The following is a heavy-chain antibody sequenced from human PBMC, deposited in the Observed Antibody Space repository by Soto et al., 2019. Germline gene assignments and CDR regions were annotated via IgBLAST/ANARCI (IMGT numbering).Heavy chain of an antibody. CDR2: ISNDGSDK. V-gene: IGHV3-30*18. D-gene: IGHD6-13*01. CDR3: AKDQARAASRAID. CDR1: GLPLTNYG. J-gene: IGHJ3*01. Sequence: QVQLVESGGGVVQPGGSLGLSCEASGLPLTNYGMPWARQAPGKGLEWVAAISNDGSDKYYADSVKGRLAISRDNSKNTVVLQMSSLRADDTVVYYCAKDQARAASRAIDWGQGTMVTVSS.